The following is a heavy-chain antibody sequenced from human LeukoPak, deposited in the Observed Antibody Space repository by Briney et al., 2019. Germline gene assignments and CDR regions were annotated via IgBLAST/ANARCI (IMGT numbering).Heavy chain of an antibody. CDR2: INPSGGST. Sequence: GASVKVSCKASGYTFTSYYMHWVRQAPGQGLEWMGIINPSGGSTSYAQKFQGRVTMTRDTSTSTVYMELSSLRSDDTAVYYCARDSRYCSGGSCYSDYWGQGTLVTVSS. CDR3: ARDSRYCSGGSCYSDY. D-gene: IGHD2-15*01. V-gene: IGHV1-46*01. CDR1: GYTFTSYY. J-gene: IGHJ4*02.